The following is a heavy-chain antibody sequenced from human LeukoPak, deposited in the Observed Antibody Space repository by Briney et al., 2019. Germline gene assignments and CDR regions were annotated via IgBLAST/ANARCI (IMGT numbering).Heavy chain of an antibody. CDR3: ARDSSGGYASH. V-gene: IGHV1-2*02. Sequence: GASAKVSCKASGYTFTDYYIHWVRQAPGQGLEWMGWINPKSGDSHSAQRFQGRVTMTRDTSITTAYMEVTRLTSDDTAVYYCARDSSGGYASHWGQGTLVTVSS. D-gene: IGHD2-15*01. J-gene: IGHJ4*02. CDR2: INPKSGDS. CDR1: GYTFTDYY.